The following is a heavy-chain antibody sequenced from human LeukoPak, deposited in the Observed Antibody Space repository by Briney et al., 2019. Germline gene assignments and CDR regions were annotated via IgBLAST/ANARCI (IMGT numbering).Heavy chain of an antibody. CDR2: ISSSGSTI. CDR1: GFTFSDYY. D-gene: IGHD3-22*01. J-gene: IGHJ4*02. CDR3: VRDDDRPDNGLDY. Sequence: GGSLRLSCAASGFTFSDYYMSWIRQAPGKGLEWVSYISSSGSTIYYADSVKGRFTISRDNSKNTLYLQMNSLRAEDTAVYYCVRDDDRPDNGLDYWGQGTLVTVSS. V-gene: IGHV3-11*04.